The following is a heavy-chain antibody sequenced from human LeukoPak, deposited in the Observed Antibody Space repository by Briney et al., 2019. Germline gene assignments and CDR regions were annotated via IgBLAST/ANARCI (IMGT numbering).Heavy chain of an antibody. D-gene: IGHD4-17*01. V-gene: IGHV3-23*01. CDR2: ISGSGGST. CDR3: AKDPDYGDYPAGFYFDY. J-gene: IGHJ4*02. Sequence: GGSLRLSCAASGFTFSSYAMCWVRQAPGKGLEWVSAISGSGGSTYYADSVKGRFTISRDNSKNTLYLQMNSLRAEDTAVYYCAKDPDYGDYPAGFYFDYWGQGTLVTVSS. CDR1: GFTFSSYA.